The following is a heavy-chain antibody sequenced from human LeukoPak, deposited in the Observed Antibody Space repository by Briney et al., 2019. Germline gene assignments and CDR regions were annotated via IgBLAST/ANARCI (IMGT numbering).Heavy chain of an antibody. CDR2: IHHTGST. CDR1: GGSVSSGSYY. Sequence: SETLSLTCTVSGGSVSSGSYYWSWIRQPPGKGLEWIGYIHHTGSTYYNPSLKSRVTISVDRSKNQFSLKLSSVTAADTAMYFCARTPTYCGGDCYYFDPWGQGTLVTVSS. J-gene: IGHJ5*02. V-gene: IGHV4-30-2*01. CDR3: ARTPTYCGGDCYYFDP. D-gene: IGHD2-21*02.